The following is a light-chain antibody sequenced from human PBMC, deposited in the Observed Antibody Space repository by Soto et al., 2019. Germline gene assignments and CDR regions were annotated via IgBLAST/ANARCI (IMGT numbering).Light chain of an antibody. CDR1: QSVSSI. Sequence: EIVMTQSPATLSVSPGERATLSCRASQSVSSILAWYQQNPGQAPRLLIYAASTRATGIPARFSGSGSGTEFTLTISSLQSEDFAVYYCQQYNTWPYTFGQGTKLEIK. V-gene: IGKV3-15*01. CDR2: AAS. CDR3: QQYNTWPYT. J-gene: IGKJ2*01.